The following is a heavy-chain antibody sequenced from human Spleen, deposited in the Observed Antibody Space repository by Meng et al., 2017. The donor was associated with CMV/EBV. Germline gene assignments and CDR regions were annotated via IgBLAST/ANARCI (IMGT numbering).Heavy chain of an antibody. CDR3: ARGDSNLDY. CDR2: INPNSGGT. D-gene: IGHD3-22*01. V-gene: IGHV1-2*06. CDR1: GHSFTDHY. Sequence: KVSCKTSGHSFTDHYIHWVRQAPGQGLEWMGRINPNSGGTDYAQKFQGRASVTRDTSITTAYMELSRLQSDDTAVFYCARGDSNLDYWGQGTLVTVSS. J-gene: IGHJ4*02.